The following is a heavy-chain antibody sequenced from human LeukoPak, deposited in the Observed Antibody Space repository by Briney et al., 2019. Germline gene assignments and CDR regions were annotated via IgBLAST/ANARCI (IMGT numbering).Heavy chain of an antibody. V-gene: IGHV3-48*04. D-gene: IGHD1-7*01. J-gene: IGHJ4*02. CDR2: ISISTSAI. CDR3: ARMNYVSSGWGAPFDD. CDR1: GFTFSSYG. Sequence: GGSLRLSCAASGFTFSSYGMSWVRQAPGKGLEWVSYISISTSAIYYADSVKGRFTISRDNAKSSLYLQMNSLSTDDTAVYYCARMNYVSSGWGAPFDDWGRGTLVTVSS.